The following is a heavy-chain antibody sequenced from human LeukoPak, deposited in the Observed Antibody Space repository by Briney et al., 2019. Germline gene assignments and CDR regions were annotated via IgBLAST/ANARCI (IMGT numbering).Heavy chain of an antibody. CDR1: GFTFSSYA. CDR3: ARPGIVGATQGLPYYFDY. V-gene: IGHV3-30*04. D-gene: IGHD1-26*01. J-gene: IGHJ4*02. CDR2: ISYDGSNK. Sequence: GRSLRLSCAASGFTFSSYAMHWVRQAPGKGLEWVAVISYDGSNKYYADSVKGRLTISRDNSKNTLYLQMNSLRAEDTAVYYCARPGIVGATQGLPYYFDYWGQGTLVTVSS.